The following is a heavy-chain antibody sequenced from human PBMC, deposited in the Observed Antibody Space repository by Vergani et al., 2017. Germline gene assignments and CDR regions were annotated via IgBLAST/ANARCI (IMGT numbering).Heavy chain of an antibody. J-gene: IGHJ4*02. Sequence: EVQLLESGGGLVQPGGSLRLSCAASGFTFSSYAMRWVRQAPGKGLEWVSTISGSGDSTYYADSVKGRFTIARDNAKNTLYLQMNSLRAEDTAVYYCAKDLFYDYVWGSYRNDYWGQGTLVTVAS. CDR2: ISGSGDST. D-gene: IGHD3-16*02. CDR1: GFTFSSYA. CDR3: AKDLFYDYVWGSYRNDY. V-gene: IGHV3-23*01.